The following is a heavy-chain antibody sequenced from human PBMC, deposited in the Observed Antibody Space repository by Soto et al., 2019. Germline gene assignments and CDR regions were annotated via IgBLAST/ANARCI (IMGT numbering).Heavy chain of an antibody. CDR3: ATQYYYCTSGCLFDY. Sequence: QVQLQESGPGLVKPSETLSLTCTVSGGSISSYYWSWIRQPPGKGLEWIGYIYYSGSTNYNPSLNIRVTIPLDTSKNQFSLQVRSVAAADTAVYHGATQYYYCTSGCLFDYWGHGTLVTVSS. CDR1: GGSISSYY. D-gene: IGHD3-22*01. J-gene: IGHJ4*01. CDR2: IYYSGST. V-gene: IGHV4-59*08.